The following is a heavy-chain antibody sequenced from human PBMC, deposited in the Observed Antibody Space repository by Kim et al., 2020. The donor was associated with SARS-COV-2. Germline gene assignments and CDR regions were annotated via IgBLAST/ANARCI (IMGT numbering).Heavy chain of an antibody. J-gene: IGHJ4*02. Sequence: GGSLRLSCAASGFTFSSYAMHWVRQAPGKGLEWVAVISYDGSNKYYADSVKGRFTISRDNSKNTLYLQMNSLRAEDTAVYYCARDRYGSGSSTFDYWGQGTLVTVSS. CDR1: GFTFSSYA. V-gene: IGHV3-30*04. CDR2: ISYDGSNK. CDR3: ARDRYGSGSSTFDY. D-gene: IGHD3-10*01.